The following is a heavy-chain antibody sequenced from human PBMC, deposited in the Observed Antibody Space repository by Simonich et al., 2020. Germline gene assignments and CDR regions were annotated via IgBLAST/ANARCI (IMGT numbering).Heavy chain of an antibody. CDR3: ARASRGTWWYYYFDY. J-gene: IGHJ4*02. D-gene: IGHD2-15*01. V-gene: IGHV1-18*01. Sequence: QVQLVQSGAEVKKPGASVKVSCKASGYTFTSYGISWVRQAPGQGLEWMGWISASNGNTNYAQKLQGSVTMTTDTSTSTAYMELRSLRSDDTAVYYCARASRGTWWYYYFDYWGQGTLVTVSS. CDR1: GYTFTSYG. CDR2: ISASNGNT.